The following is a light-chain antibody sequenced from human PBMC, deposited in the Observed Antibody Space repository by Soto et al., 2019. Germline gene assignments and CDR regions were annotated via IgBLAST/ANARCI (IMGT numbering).Light chain of an antibody. CDR1: QSVNIY. V-gene: IGKV3-11*01. CDR2: DAS. Sequence: EIVMTQSPATLSVSPGGRATLSCRASQSVNIYLAWYQQKPGQAPRLLIYDASNRATGIPARFSGSGSGTDFTLTISSLEPEDIAVYYCQQRSNWRVTFGGGTKVDIK. J-gene: IGKJ4*01. CDR3: QQRSNWRVT.